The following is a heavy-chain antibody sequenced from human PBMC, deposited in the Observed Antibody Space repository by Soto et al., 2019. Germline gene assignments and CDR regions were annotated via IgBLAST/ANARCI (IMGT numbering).Heavy chain of an antibody. D-gene: IGHD2-8*01. J-gene: IGHJ4*02. V-gene: IGHV1-69*06. CDR2: IIPVVGTT. Sequence: QVQLVQSGAEVKKPGSSVKVSCKASGDTFTTNSLNWVRQAPGQGLEWMGGIIPVVGTTKYAQKYQDRVTITGDKSTNTAYMELGSLRSDDTAVYYCARGLLYATTYFDYWGLGTPVTVSS. CDR1: GDTFTTNS. CDR3: ARGLLYATTYFDY.